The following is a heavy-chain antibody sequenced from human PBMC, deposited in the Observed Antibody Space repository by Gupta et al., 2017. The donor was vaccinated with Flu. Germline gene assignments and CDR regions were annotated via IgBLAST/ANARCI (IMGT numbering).Heavy chain of an antibody. CDR1: GFTFRSYA. V-gene: IGHV3-23*01. CDR3: AREQSNGYYFDY. Sequence: EVQLLESGGGLVQPGGSLRLSCAAFGFTFRSYAMNWVRQAPGRGLEWVSVISGSGGTINYADSGRGRCTISRDNSKNTLYLEMNNLRADDTALYYCAREQSNGYYFDYWGQGARVTVSS. CDR2: ISGSGGTI. D-gene: IGHD2-21*01. J-gene: IGHJ4*02.